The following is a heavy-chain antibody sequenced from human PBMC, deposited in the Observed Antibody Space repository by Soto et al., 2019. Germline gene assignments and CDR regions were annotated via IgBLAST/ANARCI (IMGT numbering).Heavy chain of an antibody. Sequence: GGSLRLSCAASGFTFSSYAMNWVRQAPGKGLEWVAVISYDGSNKYYADSVKGRFTISRDNSNNTLYLQMNSLRAEDTAVYYCAIAGGSYDSSGYYNRPFDYWGQGTLVTVSS. D-gene: IGHD3-22*01. CDR2: ISYDGSNK. CDR1: GFTFSSYA. CDR3: AIAGGSYDSSGYYNRPFDY. J-gene: IGHJ4*02. V-gene: IGHV3-30-3*01.